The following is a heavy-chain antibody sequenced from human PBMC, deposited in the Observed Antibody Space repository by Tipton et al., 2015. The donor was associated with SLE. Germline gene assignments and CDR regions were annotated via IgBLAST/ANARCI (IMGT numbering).Heavy chain of an antibody. J-gene: IGHJ4*02. D-gene: IGHD3-10*01. CDR2: ISWNSGSI. CDR1: GFTFSSYG. V-gene: IGHV3-9*01. Sequence: SLRLSCAASGFTFSSYGMHWVRQAPGKGLEWVSGISWNSGSIGYADSVKGRFTISRDNSKNTLYLQMNSLRAEDTSVYYCAKAGPDYYGSGIRVFFDYWGQGALVTVSP. CDR3: AKAGPDYYGSGIRVFFDY.